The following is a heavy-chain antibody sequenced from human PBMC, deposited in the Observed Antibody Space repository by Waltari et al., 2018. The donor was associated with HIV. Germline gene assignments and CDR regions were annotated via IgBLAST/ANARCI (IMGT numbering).Heavy chain of an antibody. Sequence: LVKPSATLSLTCTVSGASISSYYWSWIRQPPGKGLEWIGYIYYSGSTNYNPSLKSRVTISVDTSKNQFSLKLSSVTAADTAVYYCARDLTVRGVSNWYFDLWGRGTLVTVSS. D-gene: IGHD3-10*01. CDR2: IYYSGST. J-gene: IGHJ2*01. CDR3: ARDLTVRGVSNWYFDL. CDR1: GASISSYY. V-gene: IGHV4-59*01.